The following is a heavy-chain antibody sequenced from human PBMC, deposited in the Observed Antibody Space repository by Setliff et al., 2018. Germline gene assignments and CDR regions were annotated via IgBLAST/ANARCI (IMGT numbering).Heavy chain of an antibody. Sequence: PSETLSLTCTVSGGSISSGSYYWSWIRQPAGKGLEWIGHIYSSGSTNYNPSLKSRVTISVDRSKNQFSLKLSSVIAADTAVYYCATLLANYGSGMDVWGQGTTVTVSS. D-gene: IGHD3-10*01. CDR2: IYSSGST. V-gene: IGHV4-61*09. J-gene: IGHJ6*02. CDR1: GGSISSGSYY. CDR3: ATLLANYGSGMDV.